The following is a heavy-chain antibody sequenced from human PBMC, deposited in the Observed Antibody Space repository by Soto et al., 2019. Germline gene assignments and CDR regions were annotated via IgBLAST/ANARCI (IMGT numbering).Heavy chain of an antibody. D-gene: IGHD2-15*01. V-gene: IGHV1-46*02. J-gene: IGHJ6*02. CDR3: ARGGGFSPYYYNLDV. Sequence: ASVKVSCKASGYTLNTYYMHWVRQAPGQGPEWMGITSPRGGSTTYAQNFQDRVTMTRDTSSSTVYMELSSLRSEDTAVYYCARGGGFSPYYYNLDVWGQGTTVTVSS. CDR1: GYTLNTYY. CDR2: TSPRGGST.